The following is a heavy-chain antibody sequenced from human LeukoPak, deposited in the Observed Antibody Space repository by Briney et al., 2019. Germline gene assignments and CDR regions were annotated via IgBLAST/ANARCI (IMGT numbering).Heavy chain of an antibody. D-gene: IGHD2-21*01. CDR2: INPNSDYT. CDR1: GYTFTDYY. Sequence: ASVRVSCKASGYTFTDYYIHWVRQAPGQGLEWMGWINPNSDYTFYAQRFQGRVTLTRDTSISTVYMELTTLTSDDTALYYCAVAPGDYWGQGTLVSVSA. CDR3: AVAPGDY. V-gene: IGHV1-2*02. J-gene: IGHJ4*02.